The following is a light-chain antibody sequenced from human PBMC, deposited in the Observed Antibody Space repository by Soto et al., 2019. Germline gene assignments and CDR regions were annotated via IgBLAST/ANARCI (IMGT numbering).Light chain of an antibody. CDR3: QQYYSTPQT. CDR2: WAS. V-gene: IGKV4-1*01. Sequence: DIVMTQSPDSLAVSLGERATINCKSSQSVLYSSSNKNYLAWYQQKPGQPPKLVIYWASTRESGVPDRFSGSGSGTDFTLTISSLQAEDVAVYYCQQYYSTPQTFGQGTKLEIK. CDR1: QSVLYSSSNKNY. J-gene: IGKJ2*01.